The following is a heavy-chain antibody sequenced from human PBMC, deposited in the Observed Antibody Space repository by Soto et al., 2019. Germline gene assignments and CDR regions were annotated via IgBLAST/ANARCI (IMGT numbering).Heavy chain of an antibody. J-gene: IGHJ5*02. CDR2: IYYSGST. CDR3: ARDRVDSGTFTNWFDP. Sequence: SETLSLTCTVSSDSITSYYWSWIRQPPGKGLEWIGYIYYSGSTNYNPSLKSRVTMSVDTSKNQFSLKLSSVTTADTAVYYCARDRVDSGTFTNWFDPWGQGTLVTVSS. D-gene: IGHD1-26*01. CDR1: SDSITSYY. V-gene: IGHV4-59*01.